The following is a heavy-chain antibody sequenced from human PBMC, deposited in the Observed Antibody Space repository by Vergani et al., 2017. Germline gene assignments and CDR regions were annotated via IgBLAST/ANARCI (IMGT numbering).Heavy chain of an antibody. J-gene: IGHJ3*02. CDR2: IYTSGST. Sequence: QVQLQESGPGLVKPSETLSLTCTVSGGSISSYYWSWIRQPAGKGLEWIGRIYTSGSTNYNPSLKSRVTMSVDTSKNQFSLKLSSVTAADTAVYYCARAEDGDIVVVPAADDAFDIWGQGTMVTVSS. CDR1: GGSISSYY. CDR3: ARAEDGDIVVVPAADDAFDI. D-gene: IGHD2-2*01. V-gene: IGHV4-4*07.